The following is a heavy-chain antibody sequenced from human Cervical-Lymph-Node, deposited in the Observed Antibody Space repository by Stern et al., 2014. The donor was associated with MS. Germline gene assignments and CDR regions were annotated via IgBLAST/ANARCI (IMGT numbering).Heavy chain of an antibody. Sequence: QVQLVQSGGGVVQPGRSLRLSCEASGFIFTNYGMHWVRQAPGKGLDWVAVISDDGSGKYYAASAKGRFDISRDNSKQTVHLQMNSLTPEDTGLYYCAKAKRGYFGHIDFWGQGTLVSVSS. D-gene: IGHD3-9*01. V-gene: IGHV3-30*18. J-gene: IGHJ4*02. CDR1: GFIFTNYG. CDR2: ISDDGSGK. CDR3: AKAKRGYFGHIDF.